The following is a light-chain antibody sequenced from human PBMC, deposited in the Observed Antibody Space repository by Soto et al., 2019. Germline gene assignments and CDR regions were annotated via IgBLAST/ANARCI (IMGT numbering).Light chain of an antibody. Sequence: QSALTQPASVSGSPGQSITISCTGTSSDVGGYNYVSWYQQHPGKAPKLMIYDVGNRPSGVSNRFSGSKSGNTASLAISGLQAEDEANYFCNSYAGSTTVVFGGGTKVTVL. V-gene: IGLV2-14*01. CDR3: NSYAGSTTVV. J-gene: IGLJ2*01. CDR2: DVG. CDR1: SSDVGGYNY.